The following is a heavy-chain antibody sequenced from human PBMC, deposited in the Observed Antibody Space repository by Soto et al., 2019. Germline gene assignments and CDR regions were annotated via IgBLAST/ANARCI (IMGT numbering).Heavy chain of an antibody. Sequence: GGSLRLSCAASGFTFSSYWMSWVRQAPGKGLEWVANIKQDGSEKYYVDSVKGRFTISRDNAKNSLYLQMNSLRAEDTAVYYCAREGRRFLEWLLYYYWGQGTLVTVSS. D-gene: IGHD3-3*01. CDR1: GFTFSSYW. CDR2: IKQDGSEK. V-gene: IGHV3-7*01. J-gene: IGHJ4*02. CDR3: AREGRRFLEWLLYYY.